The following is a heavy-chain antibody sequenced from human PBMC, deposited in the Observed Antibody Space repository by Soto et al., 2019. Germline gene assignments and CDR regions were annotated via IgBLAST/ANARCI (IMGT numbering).Heavy chain of an antibody. Sequence: QVQLVQSGAEVKKPGASVKVSCKASGYTFTGYYMHWVRQAPGQGLEWMGWINPNRGGTNYAQKFQRRVTMTRDTSISTAYMDLSRLRSDDTAVYYCASPGDTYYDSSGYPRWNDAFDIWGQGTMVTVSS. V-gene: IGHV1-2*02. CDR1: GYTFTGYY. J-gene: IGHJ3*02. CDR3: ASPGDTYYDSSGYPRWNDAFDI. D-gene: IGHD3-22*01. CDR2: INPNRGGT.